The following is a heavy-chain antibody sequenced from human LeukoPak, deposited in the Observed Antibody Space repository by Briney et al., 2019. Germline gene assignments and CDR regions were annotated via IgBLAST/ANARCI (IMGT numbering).Heavy chain of an antibody. D-gene: IGHD3-22*01. J-gene: IGHJ4*02. CDR3: AKVDYYDSSGYYLGVSGSGVVDY. CDR1: GFTFSSYA. Sequence: PGGSLRLSCAASGFTFSSYAMSWVRQAPGKGLEWVSAISGSGGSTYYADSVKGRFTISRDNSKNTLYLQMNSLRAEDTAVYYCAKVDYYDSSGYYLGVSGSGVVDYWGQGTLVTVSS. V-gene: IGHV3-23*01. CDR2: ISGSGGST.